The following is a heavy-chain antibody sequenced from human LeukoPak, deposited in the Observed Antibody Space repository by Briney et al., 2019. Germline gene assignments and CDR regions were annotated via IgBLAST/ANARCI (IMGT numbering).Heavy chain of an antibody. CDR3: ARDGNDVMDY. D-gene: IGHD1-1*01. CDR2: ISGYNDNA. V-gene: IGHV1-18*01. CDR1: GYIFTNYG. J-gene: IGHJ4*02. Sequence: ASVKVSCKASGYIFTNYGISWVRQAPGQGLEWVGWISGYNDNAHYAQKLQGRVTMTRETSTSTVYMELRSLRSDDTAIYYCARDGNDVMDYWGQGTLVTVSS.